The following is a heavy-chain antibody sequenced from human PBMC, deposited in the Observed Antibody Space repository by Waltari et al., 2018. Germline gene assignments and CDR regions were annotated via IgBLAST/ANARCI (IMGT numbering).Heavy chain of an antibody. D-gene: IGHD6-6*01. CDR1: GFTFSTYA. J-gene: IGHJ4*02. V-gene: IGHV3-33*01. Sequence: QVQVVESGGGVVQPGRSLRLSCAASGFTFSTYAMHWVRQAPGKGLGWLAVIWYDGNNKYFADSVKGRFTVSRDNSKDTLDLQMNSLRVEDTAMYYCVRGVGGSSSLNFDYWGQGTLVSVTS. CDR2: IWYDGNNK. CDR3: VRGVGGSSSLNFDY.